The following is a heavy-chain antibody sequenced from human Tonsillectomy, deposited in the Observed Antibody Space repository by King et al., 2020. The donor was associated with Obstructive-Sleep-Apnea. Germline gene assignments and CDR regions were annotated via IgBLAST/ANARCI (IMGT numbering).Heavy chain of an antibody. J-gene: IGHJ4*02. CDR2: ISVYNGDT. CDR3: ARYAYAAVGSTDYFDY. CDR1: GYTLTSYG. Sequence: VQLVESGVEVKKPGASVKVSCKASGYTLTSYGITWVRLAPGQGLEWMRWISVYNGDTKYAQKFQGRVTMTTDTSTNTAYMELRSLRSDDTAVYYCARYAYAAVGSTDYFDYWGQGTLVTVSS. D-gene: IGHD6-13*01. V-gene: IGHV1-18*04.